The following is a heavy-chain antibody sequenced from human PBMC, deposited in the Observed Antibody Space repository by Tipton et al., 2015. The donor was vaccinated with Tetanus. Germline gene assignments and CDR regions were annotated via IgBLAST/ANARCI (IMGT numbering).Heavy chain of an antibody. CDR2: IYYSGST. Sequence: LVKPTETLSLTCSVSGGSISSGGYFWNWIRHLPGKGLEWIGYIYYSGSTYYNPSLKSRVTMSVDTSKNQFSLSLSSVTAADTAVYYCARDQGGGRVVRLNWFDPWGPGTLVTVSS. J-gene: IGHJ5*02. CDR1: GGSISSGGYF. V-gene: IGHV4-31*02. D-gene: IGHD6-6*01. CDR3: ARDQGGGRVVRLNWFDP.